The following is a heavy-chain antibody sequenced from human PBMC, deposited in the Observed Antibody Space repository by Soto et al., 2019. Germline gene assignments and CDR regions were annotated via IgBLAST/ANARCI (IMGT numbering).Heavy chain of an antibody. J-gene: IGHJ5*02. Sequence: GVSLRLSCSASGFTFSSYGMHWVRQAPGKGLEWVAVIWYDGSNKYYADSVKGRFTISRDNSKNTLYLQMNSLRAEDTAVYYCARPSGSGSYYRSRWFDPWGQGTLVTVSS. CDR3: ARPSGSGSYYRSRWFDP. V-gene: IGHV3-33*01. CDR2: IWYDGSNK. D-gene: IGHD3-10*01. CDR1: GFTFSSYG.